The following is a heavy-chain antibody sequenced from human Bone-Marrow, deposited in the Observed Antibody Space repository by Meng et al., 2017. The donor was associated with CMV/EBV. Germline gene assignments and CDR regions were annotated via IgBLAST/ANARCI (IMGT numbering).Heavy chain of an antibody. CDR3: ARVVRGITIFGVVIRGRNWFDP. V-gene: IGHV4-59*01. D-gene: IGHD3-3*01. Sequence: SETLSLTCTVSGGSISRYYWSWIRQPPGKGLEYIGYIYYSGSTNYNPSLKSRVTISVDTSKNQFSLKLSSVTAADTAVYYCARVVRGITIFGVVIRGRNWFDPWGQGTRVTGYS. J-gene: IGHJ5*02. CDR2: IYYSGST. CDR1: GGSISRYY.